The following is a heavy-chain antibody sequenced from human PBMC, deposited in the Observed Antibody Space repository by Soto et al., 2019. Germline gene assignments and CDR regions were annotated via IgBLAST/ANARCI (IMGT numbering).Heavy chain of an antibody. CDR1: GFTFSAYG. D-gene: IGHD2-21*02. J-gene: IGHJ4*02. CDR2: ISDSGDST. Sequence: EVQLLESGGGLVQPGGSLRLSCAASGFTFSAYGMSWVRQAPGKGLEWVSGISDSGDSTSYAGSVKGRFTISRDNSKNTLSLQMNSLRAEDTAVYYCGKVGDRGGACYWDHWGQGTLVSVSS. V-gene: IGHV3-23*01. CDR3: GKVGDRGGACYWDH.